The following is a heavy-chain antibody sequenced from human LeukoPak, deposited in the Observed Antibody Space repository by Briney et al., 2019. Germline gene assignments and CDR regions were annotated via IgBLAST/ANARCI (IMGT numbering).Heavy chain of an antibody. CDR2: NIPIFGTA. CDR3: ARGRVIAARPQNWFDP. J-gene: IGHJ5*02. CDR1: GGTFSSYA. D-gene: IGHD6-6*01. V-gene: IGHV1-69*13. Sequence: SVKVSCKASGGTFSSYAISWVRQAPGQGLEWMGGNIPIFGTANYAQKFQGRVTITADESTSTAYMELSSLRSEDTAVYYCARGRVIAARPQNWFDPWGQGTLVTVSS.